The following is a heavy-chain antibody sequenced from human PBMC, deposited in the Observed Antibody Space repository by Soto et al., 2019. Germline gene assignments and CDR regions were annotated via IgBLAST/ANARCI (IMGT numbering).Heavy chain of an antibody. J-gene: IGHJ6*02. D-gene: IGHD2-15*01. Sequence: EVQLVESGGGLVQPGGSLRLSCAASGFTFSSNEMNWVRQAPGKGLEWVSYISSSGSTIYYAGSVKGRFNISRDNSRNAVYLQMNIRRAEDTAVYYCAREPPLTLYCSGGSFSPGMDVWGQGTTVTVAS. V-gene: IGHV3-48*03. CDR2: ISSSGSTI. CDR3: AREPPLTLYCSGGSFSPGMDV. CDR1: GFTFSSNE.